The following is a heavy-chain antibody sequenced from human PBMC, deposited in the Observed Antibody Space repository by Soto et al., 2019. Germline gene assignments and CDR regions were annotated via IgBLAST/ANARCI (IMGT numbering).Heavy chain of an antibody. CDR2: IYYSGST. V-gene: IGHV4-59*01. CDR3: ARDSKRGYSGYDKLDY. CDR1: GGSISSYY. D-gene: IGHD5-12*01. J-gene: IGHJ4*02. Sequence: QVQLQESGPGLVKPSEPLSLTCTVSGGSISSYYWTWIRQPPGKGLEWIGYIYYSGSTNYNPSLKSRVTIAVDTTKNQFTLQLSSVTAADTAVYYCARDSKRGYSGYDKLDYWGQGPLVTVSS.